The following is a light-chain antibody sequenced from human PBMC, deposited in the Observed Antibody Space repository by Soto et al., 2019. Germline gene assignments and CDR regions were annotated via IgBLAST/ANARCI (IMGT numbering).Light chain of an antibody. Sequence: AIQLTQSPSSLSASVGDSVTITCRASQGIRNDLGWYQQKKGKAPNLLIYAASSLQSGVPSTFRGSGSGTDFTLTISSLQPEDFATYYCQHYNSYSEAFGQGTKVDIK. V-gene: IGKV1-6*01. J-gene: IGKJ1*01. CDR2: AAS. CDR1: QGIRND. CDR3: QHYNSYSEA.